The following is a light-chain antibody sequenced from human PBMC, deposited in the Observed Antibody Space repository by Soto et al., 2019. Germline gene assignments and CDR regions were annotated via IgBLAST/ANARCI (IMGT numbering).Light chain of an antibody. CDR1: SSDVGSYNL. V-gene: IGLV2-14*02. CDR2: EGS. CDR3: SSYAGSSNV. J-gene: IGLJ1*01. Sequence: QSALTQPASVSGSPGQSITLSCTGTSSDVGSYNLVSWYQQHPGKAPKLMIYEGSKRPSGISNRFSGSKSGNTASLTISGLQAEDEADYYCSSYAGSSNVFGTGTKVTVL.